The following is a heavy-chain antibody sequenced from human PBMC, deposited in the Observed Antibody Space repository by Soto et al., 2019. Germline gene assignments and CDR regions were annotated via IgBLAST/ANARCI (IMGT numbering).Heavy chain of an antibody. CDR2: INPNSGGT. CDR1: GYTFTGYY. J-gene: IGHJ3*02. Sequence: ASVKISCKSSGYTFTGYYMHWVRQAPGQGLEWMGWINPNSGGTNYAQKFQGWVTMTRDTSISTAYMELSRLRSDDTAVYYCARSDYDFWSGYRNAFDIWGQGKMVTVSS. V-gene: IGHV1-2*04. CDR3: ARSDYDFWSGYRNAFDI. D-gene: IGHD3-3*01.